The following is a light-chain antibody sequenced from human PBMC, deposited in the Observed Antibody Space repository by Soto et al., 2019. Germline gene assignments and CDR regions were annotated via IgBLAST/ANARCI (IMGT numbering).Light chain of an antibody. CDR3: QQYNNWPPMST. CDR1: QNVGRN. V-gene: IGKV3-15*01. CDR2: GTS. Sequence: EIVMTQSPDTLSVSPGERATLSCRASQNVGRNVAWYQQRPGQAPRLLIHGTSTRAAVIPARFSGSVSGTEFTLTITSLQTEDFVIYYCQQYNNWPPMSTFGQGTKLEMK. J-gene: IGKJ2*01.